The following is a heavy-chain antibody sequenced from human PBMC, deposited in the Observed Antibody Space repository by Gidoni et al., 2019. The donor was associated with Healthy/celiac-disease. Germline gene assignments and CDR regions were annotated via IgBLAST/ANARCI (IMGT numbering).Heavy chain of an antibody. Sequence: QVQLQQWGAGLLKPSETLSLTCAVYGGSFSGYYWSWIRQPPGKGLEWIGEINHSGSTNYNPSLKSRVTISVDTSKNQFSLKLSSVTAADTAVYYCARVGSYQSIDYWGQGTLVTVSS. CDR1: GGSFSGYY. V-gene: IGHV4-34*01. J-gene: IGHJ4*02. CDR3: ARVGSYQSIDY. D-gene: IGHD1-26*01. CDR2: INHSGST.